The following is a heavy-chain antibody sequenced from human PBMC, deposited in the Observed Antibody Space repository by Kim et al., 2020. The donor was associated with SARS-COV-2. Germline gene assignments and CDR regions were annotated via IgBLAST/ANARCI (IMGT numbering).Heavy chain of an antibody. CDR2: ISYDGSNK. Sequence: GGSLRLSCAASGFTFSSYGMHWVRQAPGKGLEWVAVISYDGSNKYYADSVKGRFTISRDNSKNTLYLQMNSLRAEDTAVYYCAKDSTSYLQLVFDYYGM. D-gene: IGHD6-13*01. V-gene: IGHV3-30*18. CDR1: GFTFSSYG. J-gene: IGHJ6*01. CDR3: AKDSTSYLQLVFDYYGM.